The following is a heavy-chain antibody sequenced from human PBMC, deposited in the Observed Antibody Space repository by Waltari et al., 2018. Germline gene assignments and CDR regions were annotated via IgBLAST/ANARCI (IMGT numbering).Heavy chain of an antibody. CDR2: INHSGST. V-gene: IGHV4-34*01. CDR3: ARPLYYDSSGYYYY. D-gene: IGHD3-22*01. Sequence: QVQLQQWGAGLLKPSETLSLTCAVYGGSFSGYYWSWIRQPPGKGLEWIGEINHSGSTNYNPSLKSRVTISVDTSKNQFSLKLSSVTAADTAVYYCARPLYYDSSGYYYYWGQGTLVTVSS. J-gene: IGHJ4*02. CDR1: GGSFSGYY.